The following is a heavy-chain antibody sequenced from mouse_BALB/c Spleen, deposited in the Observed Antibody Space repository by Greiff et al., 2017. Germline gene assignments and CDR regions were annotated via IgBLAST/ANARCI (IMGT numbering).Heavy chain of an antibody. D-gene: IGHD2-1*01. V-gene: IGHV1-62-2*01. CDR1: GYTFTEYI. CDR3: ARHEGGRYGNYDYYAMDY. Sequence: VQLQQSGAGLVKPGASVKLSCKASGYTFTEYIIHWVKQRSGQGLEWIGWFYPGSGSIKYNEKFKDKATLTADKSSSTVYMELSRLTSEDSAVYFCARHEGGRYGNYDYYAMDYWGQGTSVTVSS. J-gene: IGHJ4*01. CDR2: FYPGSGSI.